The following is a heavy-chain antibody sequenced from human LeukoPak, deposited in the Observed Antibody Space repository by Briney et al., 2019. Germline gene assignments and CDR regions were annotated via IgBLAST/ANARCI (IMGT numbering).Heavy chain of an antibody. CDR3: ARADSSGYYPAY. CDR1: GGSFTGYY. CDR2: INHSGST. D-gene: IGHD3-22*01. Sequence: SETLSLTCAVYGGSFTGYYWRWIRQPPGQGLEWIGEINHSGSTKYSPSLKSRVTISVDTSKNQFSLKLSSVTAADTAVYYCARADSSGYYPAYWGQGTLVTVSS. V-gene: IGHV4-34*01. J-gene: IGHJ4*02.